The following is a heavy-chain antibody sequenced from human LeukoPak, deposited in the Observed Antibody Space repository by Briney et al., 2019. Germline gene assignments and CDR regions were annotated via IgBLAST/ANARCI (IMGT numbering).Heavy chain of an antibody. CDR3: ANSGSSSHY. V-gene: IGHV3-23*01. CDR1: GFTVSSNF. J-gene: IGHJ4*02. CDR2: ISGSGGST. Sequence: PGGSLRLSCAASGFTVSSNFMSWVRQAPGKGLEWVSAISGSGGSTYYADSVKGRFTISRDNSKNTLYLQMNSLRAEDTAVYYCANSGSSSHYWGQGTLVTVSS. D-gene: IGHD6-6*01.